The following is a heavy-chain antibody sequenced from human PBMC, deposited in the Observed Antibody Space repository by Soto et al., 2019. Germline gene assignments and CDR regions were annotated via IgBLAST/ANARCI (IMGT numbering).Heavy chain of an antibody. Sequence: QVQLQESGPGLVKPSGTLSLTCAVSGGSISSSNWWSWVRQPPGKGLEWIGEIYHSGSTNYNPSLKSRVTISVDKSKNQFSLKLSSVTAADPAVYYCARVDYSGYDRHYYYGMDVWGQGTTVTVSS. CDR2: IYHSGST. D-gene: IGHD5-12*01. CDR3: ARVDYSGYDRHYYYGMDV. J-gene: IGHJ6*02. V-gene: IGHV4-4*02. CDR1: GGSISSSNW.